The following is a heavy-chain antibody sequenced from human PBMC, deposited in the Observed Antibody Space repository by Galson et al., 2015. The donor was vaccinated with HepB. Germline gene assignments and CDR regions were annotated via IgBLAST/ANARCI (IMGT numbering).Heavy chain of an antibody. CDR3: ARGGGRFLEWSGYFDY. D-gene: IGHD3-3*01. CDR1: GFTFSDSY. Sequence: SLRLSCAASGFTFSDSYMSWIRQAPGKGLEWVSYISSSSSYTNYADSVKGRFTISRDNAKNSLYLQMNSLRAEDAAVYYCARGGGRFLEWSGYFDYWGQGTLVTVSS. J-gene: IGHJ4*02. V-gene: IGHV3-11*06. CDR2: ISSSSSYT.